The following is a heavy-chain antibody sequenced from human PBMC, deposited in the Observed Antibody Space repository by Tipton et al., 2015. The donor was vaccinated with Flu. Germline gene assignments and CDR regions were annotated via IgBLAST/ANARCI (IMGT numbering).Heavy chain of an antibody. CDR3: ARKDLKDL. J-gene: IGHJ6*02. CDR1: GFGFSDYG. CDR2: IGRSRNDI. Sequence: SLRLSCAGSGFGFSDYGMNWVRQAPGKGLEWVSYIGRSRNDIDYADSVKGRFTISRDNAKKFLYLQMNSLRAEDTALYYCARKDLKDLWGQGTTVIVS. V-gene: IGHV3-21*01.